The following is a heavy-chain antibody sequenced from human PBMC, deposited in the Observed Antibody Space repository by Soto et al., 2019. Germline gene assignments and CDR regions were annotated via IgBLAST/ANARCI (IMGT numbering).Heavy chain of an antibody. Sequence: SETLSLTCGVSGGSISSGGDSWSWIRQPPGKDLEWIGYIYQGGSTYYNPSLKSRVTISIDTSKNQFSLKLSSVTAADTAVYYCARWLGYGPHFDYWGQGTLVTVSS. CDR3: ARWLGYGPHFDY. CDR2: IYQGGST. J-gene: IGHJ4*02. V-gene: IGHV4-30-2*05. CDR1: GGSISSGGDS. D-gene: IGHD5-12*01.